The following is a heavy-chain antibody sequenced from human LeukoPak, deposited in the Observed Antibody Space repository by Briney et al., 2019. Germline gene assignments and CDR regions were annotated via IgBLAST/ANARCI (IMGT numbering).Heavy chain of an antibody. CDR3: AREPAITMVRGVIDY. D-gene: IGHD3-10*01. CDR1: GFTFSSYS. Sequence: GGSLRLSCAASGFTFSSYSMNWVRQAPGKGLEWVSSISSSSSYIYYADSVKGRFTISRDNAKNSRYLQLNSLRAEDTAEYYCAREPAITMVRGVIDYWGQGTLVTVSS. CDR2: ISSSSSYI. V-gene: IGHV3-21*04. J-gene: IGHJ4*02.